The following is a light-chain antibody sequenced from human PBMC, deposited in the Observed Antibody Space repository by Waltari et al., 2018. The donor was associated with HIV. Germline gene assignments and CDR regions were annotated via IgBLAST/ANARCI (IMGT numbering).Light chain of an antibody. V-gene: IGLV2-23*02. CDR2: EVT. CDR3: CSYARSSTFYV. J-gene: IGLJ1*01. Sequence: QSALTQPASVSGSPGQSITISYTGTSSDVGSYNLVSWYQHHPGKAPKLMIYEVTKRPSGISDRFSGSKSGNTASLTISGLQAEDEADYYCCSYARSSTFYVFGTGTKVTVL. CDR1: SSDVGSYNL.